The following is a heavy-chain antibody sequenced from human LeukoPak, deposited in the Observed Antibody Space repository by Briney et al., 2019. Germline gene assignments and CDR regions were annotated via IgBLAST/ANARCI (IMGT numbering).Heavy chain of an antibody. CDR2: IYPSDSDT. V-gene: IGHV5-51*01. D-gene: IGHD1-26*01. CDR3: ARPLQGIVGATGFDY. Sequence: GESLKISCQGSEYSFATYWIAWLRQMPGKGLEWMGIIYPSDSDTRYSPSFQGQVTISADKSIKTAYLQWSSLKASNTAMYYCARPLQGIVGATGFDYWGQGTLVTVSS. CDR1: EYSFATYW. J-gene: IGHJ4*02.